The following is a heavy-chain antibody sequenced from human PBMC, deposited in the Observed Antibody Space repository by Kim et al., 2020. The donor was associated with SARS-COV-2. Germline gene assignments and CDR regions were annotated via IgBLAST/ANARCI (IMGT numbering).Heavy chain of an antibody. D-gene: IGHD2-21*01. Sequence: GGSLRLSCVASGLRLGGSAVHWVRQASGKGLEWVGRIRTKTNNYAIAYAASVKGRFTISRDDSRNTAYLRVNSLKTEDTAVYYCSRGIEIGGDYTMDVWGQGTTVIVSS. J-gene: IGHJ6*02. V-gene: IGHV3-73*01. CDR2: IRTKTNNYAI. CDR3: SRGIEIGGDYTMDV. CDR1: GLRLGGSA.